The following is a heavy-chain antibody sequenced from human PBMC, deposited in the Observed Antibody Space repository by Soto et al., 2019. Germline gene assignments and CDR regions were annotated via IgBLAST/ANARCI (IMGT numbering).Heavy chain of an antibody. Sequence: GGSLRLSCSLSGFILSSYAMHWVRQAPGKGLEYVASISSEGASTYYADSVKGRFIISRDNSKNTLYLQMSSLRDEDTAIYYCVKDRYVDYWGQGILVTVSS. J-gene: IGHJ4*02. CDR2: ISSEGAST. CDR3: VKDRYVDY. CDR1: GFILSSYA. V-gene: IGHV3-64D*06.